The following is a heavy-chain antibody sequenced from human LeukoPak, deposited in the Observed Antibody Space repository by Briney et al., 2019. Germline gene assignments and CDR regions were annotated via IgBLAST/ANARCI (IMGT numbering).Heavy chain of an antibody. CDR3: TRDRSDIDT. Sequence: WETLRLTCCVPGCPISSHDWSWFRQTPGKGLEGIGYFYYRGSINYNPSLQSRLTISEDTSHNQLSVKLSSVTAPDTAVYHSTRDRSDIDTWGQGTMVTVSS. CDR2: FYYRGSI. D-gene: IGHD3-9*01. V-gene: IGHV4-59*11. J-gene: IGHJ3*02. CDR1: GCPISSHD.